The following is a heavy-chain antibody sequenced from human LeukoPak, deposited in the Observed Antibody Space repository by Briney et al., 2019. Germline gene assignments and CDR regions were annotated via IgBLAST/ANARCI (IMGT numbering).Heavy chain of an antibody. CDR3: ARGGIVVVPAAYNWFDP. J-gene: IGHJ5*02. Sequence: SETLSLTCGVFGGSFSGYFWNWIRQPPGKGLEWIGEIAHSGSTNYNPSLKSRLTISVDTSKNQFSLKLSSVTAAGTAVYYCARGGIVVVPAAYNWFDPWGQGTLVTVSS. CDR1: GGSFSGYF. V-gene: IGHV4-34*01. D-gene: IGHD2-2*01. CDR2: IAHSGST.